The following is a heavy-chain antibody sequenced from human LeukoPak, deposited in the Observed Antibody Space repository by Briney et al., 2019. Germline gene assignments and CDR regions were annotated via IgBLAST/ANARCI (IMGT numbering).Heavy chain of an antibody. CDR3: ARKGRYSDL. CDR1: GFTFNSYW. J-gene: IGHJ2*01. CDR2: INQDGSQK. V-gene: IGHV3-7*01. Sequence: PGGSLRLSCAASGFTFNSYWMTWVRQAPGKGLEWVASINQDGSQKYYVESLKGRFTISRDNAKNSHYLQMNSLRAEDTAVYYCARKGRYSDLWGRGTLVSVSS.